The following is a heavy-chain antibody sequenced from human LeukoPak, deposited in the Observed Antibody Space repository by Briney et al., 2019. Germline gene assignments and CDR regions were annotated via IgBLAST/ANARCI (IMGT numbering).Heavy chain of an antibody. CDR2: ICGNNGNT. CDR1: GFAFSSYA. CDR3: AKQTGGSCYSGFDS. V-gene: IGHV3-23*01. Sequence: PGGSLRLSCAASGFAFSSYAMSWVRQAPGKGLEGVSDICGNNGNTYYADSVKGRFTISRDNSKNTLYLQMNSLRAEDTAVYYCAKQTGGSCYSGFDSWGQGTLVTVST. D-gene: IGHD2-15*01. J-gene: IGHJ4*02.